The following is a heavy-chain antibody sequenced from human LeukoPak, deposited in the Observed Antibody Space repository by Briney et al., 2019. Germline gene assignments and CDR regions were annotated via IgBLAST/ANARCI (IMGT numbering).Heavy chain of an antibody. CDR2: INSDGIST. V-gene: IGHV3-74*01. CDR1: GFIFSGYW. J-gene: IGHJ4*02. Sequence: GGSLRLSCAASGFIFSGYWMHWVRQAPGKGLVWVSRINSDGISTSYADSVKGRFTISRDNAKNTLYLQMNSLRAEDTAVYYCARVGRIAAADTWGQGALVTVSS. CDR3: ARVGRIAAADT. D-gene: IGHD6-13*01.